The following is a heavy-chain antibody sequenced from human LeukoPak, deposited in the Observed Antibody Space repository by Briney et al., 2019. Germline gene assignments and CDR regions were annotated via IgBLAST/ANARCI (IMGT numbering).Heavy chain of an antibody. CDR3: ARDRQPTRYLGPWS. D-gene: IGHD4/OR15-4a*01. J-gene: IGHJ4*02. CDR1: GLTFSTYW. V-gene: IGHV3-7*01. CDR2: INQDGSEE. Sequence: GGSLRLSCRDSGLTFSTYWMSWVRQAPGKGLEWVANINQDGSEEYYVDSVKGRFTISRDNAKNSLYLQMNSLRVEDTAVYYCARDRQPTRYLGPWSWGQGTLVTVSS.